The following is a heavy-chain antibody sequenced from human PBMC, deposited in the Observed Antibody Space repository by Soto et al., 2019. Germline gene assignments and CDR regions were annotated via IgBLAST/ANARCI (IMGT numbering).Heavy chain of an antibody. CDR2: INASNWNT. CDR1: GYSFSNFA. J-gene: IGHJ6*02. V-gene: IGHV1-3*01. Sequence: ASVKVSCKACGYSFSNFAMHWVRQAPEQRLEWMGWINASNWNTNYAQKFQGRVTITTDTSTNTAYMELSSLRSDDTAVYYCAREGLVLVPTTVNSDYYYYAMDVWGQGTTVTVSS. D-gene: IGHD2-2*01. CDR3: AREGLVLVPTTVNSDYYYYAMDV.